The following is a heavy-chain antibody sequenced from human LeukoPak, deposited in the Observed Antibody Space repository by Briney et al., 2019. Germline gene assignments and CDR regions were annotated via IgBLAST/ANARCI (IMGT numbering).Heavy chain of an antibody. D-gene: IGHD1-1*01. CDR2: ISVYNGNT. V-gene: IGHV1-18*01. J-gene: IGHJ3*02. Sequence: GASVKVSCKASGYTFTSHGITWVRQAPGQGLEWMGWISVYNGNTNYAQKVQARVTMTTDTSTSTAYMELRSLRSDDTAVYYCARRRRPTFQLDAFDIWGQGTMVTVSS. CDR1: GYTFTSHG. CDR3: ARRRRPTFQLDAFDI.